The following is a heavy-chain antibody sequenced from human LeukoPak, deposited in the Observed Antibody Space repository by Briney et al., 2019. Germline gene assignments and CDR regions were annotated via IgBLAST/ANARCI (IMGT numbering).Heavy chain of an antibody. J-gene: IGHJ3*02. Sequence: ASVKVSCKVSGYTLTELSMHWVRQAPGKGLEWMGGFDPEDGETIYAQKFQGRVTMTEDTSTDTAYTELSSLRSEDTAVYYCATAFWSGYSHDAFDIWGQGTMVTVS. V-gene: IGHV1-24*01. D-gene: IGHD3-3*01. CDR1: GYTLTELS. CDR3: ATAFWSGYSHDAFDI. CDR2: FDPEDGET.